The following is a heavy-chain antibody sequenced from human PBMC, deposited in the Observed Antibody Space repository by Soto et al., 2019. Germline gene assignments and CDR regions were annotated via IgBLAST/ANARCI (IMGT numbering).Heavy chain of an antibody. V-gene: IGHV1-18*01. D-gene: IGHD3-16*02. Sequence: QVQLVQSGAEVKKPGASVKVSCKASGYTFTSYGISWVRQAPGQGLEWKGWISAYKGNTNYAQRLQGRVTMTTDTSTSTAYMELRNLRSDDTAVYYCARDSTFGGVISSWFDPWGQGTLGTVSS. CDR1: GYTFTSYG. CDR2: ISAYKGNT. CDR3: ARDSTFGGVISSWFDP. J-gene: IGHJ5*02.